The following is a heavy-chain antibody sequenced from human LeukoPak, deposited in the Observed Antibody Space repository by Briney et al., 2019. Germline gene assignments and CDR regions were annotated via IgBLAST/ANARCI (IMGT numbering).Heavy chain of an antibody. V-gene: IGHV1-18*01. D-gene: IGHD3-9*01. Sequence: GASVTVSCKASGYTFISYGISWVRQAPGQGLEWMGWISAYNGNTNYAQKLQGRVTMTTDTSTSTAYMELRSLRSDDTAVYYCARDQAPYDILTGYYINWFDPWGQGTLVTVSS. J-gene: IGHJ5*02. CDR2: ISAYNGNT. CDR1: GYTFISYG. CDR3: ARDQAPYDILTGYYINWFDP.